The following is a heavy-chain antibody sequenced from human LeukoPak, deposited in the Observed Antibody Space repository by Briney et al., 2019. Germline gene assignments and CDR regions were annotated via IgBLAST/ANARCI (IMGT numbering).Heavy chain of an antibody. CDR2: VHDRGST. V-gene: IGHV4-39*01. CDR1: SGSIRGSNLY. D-gene: IGHD7-27*01. J-gene: IGHJ4*02. Sequence: PSETLSLTFSVSSGSIRGSNLYWGWIRQPPGKGLQYIGSVHDRGSTSYNPSLKSRVSISVDTSENRFFLKMTSLTGADTAEHYCVTLRPGERVIDYWGQGTLVKVSS. CDR3: VTLRPGERVIDY.